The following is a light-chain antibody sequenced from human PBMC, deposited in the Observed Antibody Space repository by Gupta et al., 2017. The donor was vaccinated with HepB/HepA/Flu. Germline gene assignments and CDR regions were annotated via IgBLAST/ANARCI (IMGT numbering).Light chain of an antibody. J-gene: IGLJ2*01. Sequence: QSGLTQPAPVAGSPGQSITSSCSGTNNDIGSYNFVCWYQQLPGKALKLMINDVSHRTAGVAGRFSASESGATASLTISGLQAEDEGDYYCSSYASSTAVVFGGGTRRTVL. CDR1: NNDIGSYNF. CDR2: DVS. CDR3: SSYASSTAVV. V-gene: IGLV2-14*01.